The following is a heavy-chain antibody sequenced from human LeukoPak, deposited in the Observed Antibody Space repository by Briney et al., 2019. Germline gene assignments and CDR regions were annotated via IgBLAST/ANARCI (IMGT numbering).Heavy chain of an antibody. V-gene: IGHV1-8*01. CDR3: ARVRCSSTSCPYYWYFDL. D-gene: IGHD2-2*01. CDR2: LNPNSGNT. J-gene: IGHJ2*01. CDR1: GYTFTSYD. Sequence: ASVKVSCKASGYTFTSYDINWVRQATGQGLEWMGWLNPNSGNTVYAQKFQGRVTMTRNTSINTAYMELSSLRSEDTAVYYCARVRCSSTSCPYYWYFDLWGRGTLVTVSS.